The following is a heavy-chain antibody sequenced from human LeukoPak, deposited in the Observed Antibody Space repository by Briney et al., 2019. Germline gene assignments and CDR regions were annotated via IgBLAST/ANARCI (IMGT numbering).Heavy chain of an antibody. CDR1: GFSFKSFA. V-gene: IGHV3-23*01. Sequence: RTGGSLRLSCAASGFSFKSFAMTWVRQAPGEGLEGGWAIRSNGATAHNADPEEGRYTISRDNSKNTVYLQMHSLRVEDTAIYYCARGQEFDDGVFDSWGQGTLVTVSS. J-gene: IGHJ4*02. D-gene: IGHD1-1*01. CDR3: ARGQEFDDGVFDS. CDR2: IRSNGATA.